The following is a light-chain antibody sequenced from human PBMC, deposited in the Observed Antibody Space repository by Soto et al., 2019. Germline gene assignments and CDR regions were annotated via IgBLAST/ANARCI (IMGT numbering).Light chain of an antibody. V-gene: IGKV3-11*01. CDR2: DAS. CDR3: QQRSDWPVT. Sequence: EIVLTQSPATLSLSPGERVTLSCRASQSVSSCLAWYQQKPGQAPRLLIYDASKRATGIPPRFSGRGSGTDFTLTISSLEPEDFAVYYCQQRSDWPVTFGPGTTVDFK. CDR1: QSVSSC. J-gene: IGKJ3*01.